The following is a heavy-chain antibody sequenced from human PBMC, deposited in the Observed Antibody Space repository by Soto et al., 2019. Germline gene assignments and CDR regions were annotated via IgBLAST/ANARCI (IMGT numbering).Heavy chain of an antibody. J-gene: IGHJ4*02. V-gene: IGHV4-39*01. CDR1: GGSISSSSYY. D-gene: IGHD5-18*01. CDR2: IYYSGST. CDR3: ASRLGYSYGILEYYFDY. Sequence: PSETLSLTCTVSGGSISSSSYYWGWIRQPPGKGLEWIGSIYYSGSTYYNPSLKSRVTISVDTSKNQFSLKLSSVTAADTAVYYCASRLGYSYGILEYYFDYWGQGTLVTVSS.